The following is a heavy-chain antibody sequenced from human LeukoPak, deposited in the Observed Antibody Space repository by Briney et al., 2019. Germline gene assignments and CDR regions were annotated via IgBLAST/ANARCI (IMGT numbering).Heavy chain of an antibody. J-gene: IGHJ1*01. CDR1: GFTLSSYW. CDR2: IKQDGSEK. CDR3: ARGNGDYDF. Sequence: GGSLRLSCAASGFTLSSYWMSWVRQAPGKGLEWVANIKQDGSEKYYVDSVKGRFAISRDNAKNSLYLQMNSLRAEDTAVYYCARGNGDYDFWGQGTLVTVSS. D-gene: IGHD4-17*01. V-gene: IGHV3-7*01.